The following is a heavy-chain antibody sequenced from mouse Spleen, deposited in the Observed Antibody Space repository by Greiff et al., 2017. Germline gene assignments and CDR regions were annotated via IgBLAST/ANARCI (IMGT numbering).Heavy chain of an antibody. CDR2: IDPSDSYT. CDR1: GYTFTSYW. D-gene: IGHD4-1*01. V-gene: IGHV1-69*01. Sequence: QVQLQQSGAELVMPGASVKLSCKASGYTFTSYWMHWVKQRPGQGLEWIGEIDPSDSYTNYNQKFKGKATLTVDKSSSTAYMQLSSLTSEDSAVYYCALNWDVDYWGQGTTLTVSS. J-gene: IGHJ2*01. CDR3: ALNWDVDY.